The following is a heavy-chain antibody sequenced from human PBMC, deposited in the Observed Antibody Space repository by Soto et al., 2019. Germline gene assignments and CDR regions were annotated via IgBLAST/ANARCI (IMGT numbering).Heavy chain of an antibody. D-gene: IGHD4-17*01. J-gene: IGHJ4*02. CDR1: GYSFTSCW. CDR2: IDPSDSYT. V-gene: IGHV5-10-1*01. CDR3: ARSGDYAFDY. Sequence: GESLKISCKGSGYSFTSCWISWVRQMPRKGLEWMGRIDPSDSYTNYSPSFQGHVTISADKSISTAYLQWSSLKASDTAMYYCARSGDYAFDYWGQGTLVTVSS.